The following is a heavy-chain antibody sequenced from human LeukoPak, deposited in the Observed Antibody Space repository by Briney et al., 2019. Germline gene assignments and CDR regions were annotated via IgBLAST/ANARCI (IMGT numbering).Heavy chain of an antibody. CDR2: TYYSGST. Sequence: SETLSLTCTVSGGSISSYYWSWIRQPPGKGLEWIGYTYYSGSTNYNPSLKSRVTISVDTSKNQFSLKLSSVTAADTAVYYCARGYRSGPAAAGTNWFDPWGQGTLVTVSS. J-gene: IGHJ5*02. CDR3: ARGYRSGPAAAGTNWFDP. CDR1: GGSISSYY. D-gene: IGHD6-13*01. V-gene: IGHV4-59*01.